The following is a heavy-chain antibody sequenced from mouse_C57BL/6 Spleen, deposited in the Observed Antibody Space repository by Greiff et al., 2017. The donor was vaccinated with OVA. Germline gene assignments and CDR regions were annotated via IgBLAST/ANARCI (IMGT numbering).Heavy chain of an antibody. D-gene: IGHD2-1*01. CDR1: GIDFSRYW. CDR2: INPDSSTI. V-gene: IGHV4-1*01. J-gene: IGHJ3*01. CDR3: ARPPLGKGAWFAY. Sequence: EVMLVESGGGLVQPGGSLKLSCAASGIDFSRYWMSWVRRAPGKGLEWIGEINPDSSTINYAPSLKDKFIISRDNAKKTLYLQMSKVRSEDTALYYCARPPLGKGAWFAYWGQGTLVTVSA.